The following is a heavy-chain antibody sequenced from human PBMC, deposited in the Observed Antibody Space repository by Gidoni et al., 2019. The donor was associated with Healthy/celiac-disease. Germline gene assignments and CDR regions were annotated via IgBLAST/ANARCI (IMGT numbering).Heavy chain of an antibody. CDR1: GVSISSSHW. D-gene: IGHD4-17*01. V-gene: IGHV4-4*02. CDR3: ARDRGVTSGETDY. CDR2: IYHSGST. J-gene: IGHJ4*02. Sequence: QVQLQESGPGLVTPSRTLSLPCAVSGVSISSSHWWSWVRQPPGKGLEWIGEIYHSGSTNYNPSLKIRVTISVDKSKNQFSLKLSSVTAADTAVYYCARDRGVTSGETDYWGQGTLVTVSS.